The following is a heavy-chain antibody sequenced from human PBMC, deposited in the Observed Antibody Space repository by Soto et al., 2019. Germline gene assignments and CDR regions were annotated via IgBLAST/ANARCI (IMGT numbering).Heavy chain of an antibody. CDR3: ARVAGFGVVIMGFDP. D-gene: IGHD3-3*01. Sequence: SETLSLTCAVYGGSFSGYYWSWIRQPPGKGLEWIGEINHSGSINYNPTLKSRVTISVDTSKNQFSLKLSSVTAADTAVYYCARVAGFGVVIMGFDPWGQGTLVTVSS. V-gene: IGHV4-34*01. CDR1: GGSFSGYY. J-gene: IGHJ5*02. CDR2: INHSGSI.